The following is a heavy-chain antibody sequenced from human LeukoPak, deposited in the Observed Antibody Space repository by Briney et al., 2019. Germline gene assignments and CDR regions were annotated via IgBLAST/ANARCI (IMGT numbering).Heavy chain of an antibody. Sequence: SETLSLTCTVSGVSISSNYWSWIRQPPGKELEWIGYIYYSGSTNYNPSLKSRVTISVDTSKNQFSLKLSSVTAADTAVYYCARGPTDEYFQHWGQGTLVTVSS. CDR3: ARGPTDEYFQH. CDR1: GVSISSNY. CDR2: IYYSGST. D-gene: IGHD4-17*01. V-gene: IGHV4-59*01. J-gene: IGHJ1*01.